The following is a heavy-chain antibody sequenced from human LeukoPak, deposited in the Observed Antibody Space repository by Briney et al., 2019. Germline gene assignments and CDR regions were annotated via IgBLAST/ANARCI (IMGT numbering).Heavy chain of an antibody. V-gene: IGHV1-69*05. CDR3: ARVNPSYSSSREYWYFDL. D-gene: IGHD6-13*01. CDR1: GGTFSSYA. CDR2: IIPIFGTA. J-gene: IGHJ2*01. Sequence: VASVKVSCKASGGTFSSYAISWVRQAPGQGLEWMGGIIPIFGTANYAQKFQGRVTITTDESTSTAYMELNSLRSEDTAVYYCARVNPSYSSSREYWYFDLWGRGTLVTVSS.